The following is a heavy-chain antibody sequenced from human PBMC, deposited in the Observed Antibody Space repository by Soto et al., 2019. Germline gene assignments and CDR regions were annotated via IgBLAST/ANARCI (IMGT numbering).Heavy chain of an antibody. Sequence: EVQLLESGGGLVQPGQSVRLSCAASGFTFSSYAMTWVRQAPGKGLEWVSGISGSGDSTYYADSVKGRFTISRDNSKNTVYLHMNSLRAEDTAVYSCAKWAQYCSSTSCFIDYWGQGTLVTVSS. V-gene: IGHV3-23*01. CDR3: AKWAQYCSSTSCFIDY. J-gene: IGHJ4*02. D-gene: IGHD2-2*01. CDR2: ISGSGDST. CDR1: GFTFSSYA.